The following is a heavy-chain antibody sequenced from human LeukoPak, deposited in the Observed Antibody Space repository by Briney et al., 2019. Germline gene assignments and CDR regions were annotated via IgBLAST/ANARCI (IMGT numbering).Heavy chain of an antibody. Sequence: SETLSLTCTVSGYSTSSGYYWGWIRQPPGKGLEWIGSIYHSGSTYYNPSLKSRVTISVDTSKNQFSLKLSSPTAADTAVYYCAASGSYFWDFDYWGQGTLVTVSS. CDR3: AASGSYFWDFDY. CDR2: IYHSGST. V-gene: IGHV4-38-2*02. CDR1: GYSTSSGYY. J-gene: IGHJ4*02. D-gene: IGHD1-26*01.